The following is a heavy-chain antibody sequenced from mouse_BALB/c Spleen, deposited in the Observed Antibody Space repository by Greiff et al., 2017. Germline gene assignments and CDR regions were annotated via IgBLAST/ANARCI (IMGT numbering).Heavy chain of an antibody. D-gene: IGHD2-1*01. CDR1: GFTFNTYA. J-gene: IGHJ3*01. CDR3: VREGGLLSFAY. Sequence: EVQLQESGGGLVQPKGSLKLSCAASGFTFNTYAMHWVCQAPGKGLEWVARIRSKSNNYATYYADSVKDRFTISRDDSQSMLYLQMNNLKTEDTAMYYCVREGGLLSFAYWGQGTLVTVSA. CDR2: IRSKSNNYAT. V-gene: IGHV10-3*03.